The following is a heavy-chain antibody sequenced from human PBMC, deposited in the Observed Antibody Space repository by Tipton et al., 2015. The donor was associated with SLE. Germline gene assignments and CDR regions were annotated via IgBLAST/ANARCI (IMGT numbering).Heavy chain of an antibody. CDR2: INPSGAST. V-gene: IGHV1-46*01. D-gene: IGHD3-10*01. CDR1: GCTFTSYY. J-gene: IGHJ2*01. Sequence: QLVQSGAEVKKPGASVKVSCKASGCTFTSYYMHWVRQAPGQGLEWMGIINPSGASTSYAQKFQGRVTMTRDTSTSTVYMELSSLRSADTAVYYCARGGITMVRGISWYFDLWGRGPPVTVSS. CDR3: ARGGITMVRGISWYFDL.